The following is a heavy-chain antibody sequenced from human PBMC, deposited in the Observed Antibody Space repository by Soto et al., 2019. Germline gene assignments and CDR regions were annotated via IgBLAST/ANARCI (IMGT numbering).Heavy chain of an antibody. Sequence: PGGSLRLSCEASGFTFSGYGMHWVRQAPGKGLEWVAVISYYGTNEYYEDSVKGRFTISRDNSKNTLYLQMNSLRIEDTAVYFCARGPWGLPFDHWGQGTLVTVSS. V-gene: IGHV3-30*03. D-gene: IGHD3-16*01. CDR3: ARGPWGLPFDH. CDR2: ISYYGTNE. J-gene: IGHJ4*02. CDR1: GFTFSGYG.